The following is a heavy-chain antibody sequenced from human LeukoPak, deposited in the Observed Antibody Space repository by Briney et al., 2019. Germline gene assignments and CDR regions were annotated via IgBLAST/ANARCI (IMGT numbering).Heavy chain of an antibody. V-gene: IGHV3-33*01. J-gene: IGHJ4*02. CDR1: GFTFSSYA. Sequence: PGRSPRLSCAASGFTFSSYAMHWVRQAPGKGLEWVAVVWYDGSKTYSADSVKGRITISRDDSKNTLYLQMNSLRAEDTAVYYCARGVDYYDSGGTIYYWGQGTLVTVSS. CDR2: VWYDGSKT. D-gene: IGHD3-22*01. CDR3: ARGVDYYDSGGTIYY.